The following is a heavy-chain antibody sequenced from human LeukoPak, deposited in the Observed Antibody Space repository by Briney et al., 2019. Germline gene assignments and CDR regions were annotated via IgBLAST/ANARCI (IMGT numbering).Heavy chain of an antibody. CDR1: GYTFTDYY. CDR3: ARAGTVMLLDY. V-gene: IGHV1-2*02. CDR2: INPKSGDT. J-gene: IGHJ4*02. D-gene: IGHD3-16*01. Sequence: ASVKVSCKASGYTFTDYYMHWVRQAPGQGLEWMAWINPKSGDTHYAQRFQGRVSMTRDTSISIAYMELSRLRSDDTAVYYCARAGTVMLLDYWGQGTPVTVSS.